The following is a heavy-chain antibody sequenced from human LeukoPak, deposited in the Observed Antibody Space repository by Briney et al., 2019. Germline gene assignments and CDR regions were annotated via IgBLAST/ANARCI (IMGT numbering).Heavy chain of an antibody. CDR3: ARDKPIDY. V-gene: IGHV3-74*01. Sequence: AGGSLRLSCAASGFAFSNSWMHWVRQALGEGLVWLSRINTDGTTTNYADSVKGRFTISRDNAKNTLYLQMSSLRVDDTAVYYCARDKPIDYWGQGTLVTVSS. J-gene: IGHJ4*02. CDR1: GFAFSNSW. CDR2: INTDGTTT.